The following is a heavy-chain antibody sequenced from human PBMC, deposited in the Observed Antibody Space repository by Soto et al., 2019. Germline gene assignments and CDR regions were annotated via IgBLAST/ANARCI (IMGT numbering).Heavy chain of an antibody. Sequence: EVQLVESGGGLVQPGGSLRLSCEGSGFTFSGHYMDWVRQAPGKVLEWLGRIRNKPNGHTTAYAASVKGRFTISRDDSKNLGYLEMKSPKREDTALYYCSSTVITAPLFEYWGQGTLVAVSS. V-gene: IGHV3-72*01. J-gene: IGHJ4*02. D-gene: IGHD2-21*02. CDR2: IRNKPNGHTT. CDR1: GFTFSGHY. CDR3: SSTVITAPLFEY.